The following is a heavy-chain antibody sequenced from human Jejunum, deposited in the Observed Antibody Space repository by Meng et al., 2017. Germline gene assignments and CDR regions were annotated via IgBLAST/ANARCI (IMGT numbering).Heavy chain of an antibody. J-gene: IGHJ1*01. D-gene: IGHD2-15*01. CDR3: AANCSGDTCYSI. Sequence: EVQLLESGGGLEQPGGSLRLSCAASGFTFSSYAMNWVRQAPGKGLEWVSGISGSGGATYYAASVKGRFTISRDNSKKILYLQMNSLRAEDTAVYYCAANCSGDTCYSIWGQGTLVTVSS. CDR2: ISGSGGAT. V-gene: IGHV3-23*01. CDR1: GFTFSSYA.